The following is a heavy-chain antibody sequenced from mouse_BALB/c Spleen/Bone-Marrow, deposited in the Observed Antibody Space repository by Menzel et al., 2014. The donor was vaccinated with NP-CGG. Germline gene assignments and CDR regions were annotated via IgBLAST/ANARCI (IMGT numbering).Heavy chain of an antibody. CDR2: IDTSDSYT. V-gene: IGHV1-69*01. D-gene: IGHD2-2*01. Sequence: QVHLQQSGAELVMPGVSVKMSCKASGYTFTDYWMHWVKQRPGQGLEWIGAIDTSDSYTSYNQKFKGKATLTVDESSSTAYMQLSSLTSEDSAVYYCAREGYGYQYFDYWGQGTTLTVSS. CDR3: AREGYGYQYFDY. CDR1: GYTFTDYW. J-gene: IGHJ2*01.